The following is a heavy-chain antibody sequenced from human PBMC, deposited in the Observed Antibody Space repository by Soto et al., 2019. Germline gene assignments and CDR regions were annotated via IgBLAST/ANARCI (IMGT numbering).Heavy chain of an antibody. J-gene: IGHJ3*01. Sequence: GGSLRLSCAASGFIFSNYXMHXVRQAPGKGLEWVARVRNDGSSTSYADSVKGRFTISRDNAKNTLYLQMNSLRAEDTAIYYCASLVTSAFDVWGQGTMVTVSS. D-gene: IGHD2-21*02. CDR3: ASLVTSAFDV. CDR2: VRNDGSST. V-gene: IGHV3-74*01. CDR1: GFIFSNYX.